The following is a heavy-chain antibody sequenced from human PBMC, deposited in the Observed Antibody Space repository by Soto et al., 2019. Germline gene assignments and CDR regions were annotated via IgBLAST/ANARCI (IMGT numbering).Heavy chain of an antibody. Sequence: SETLSLTCTVSGGSISSSSYYWGWIRQPPGKGLEWIGNVYYSGTTYYNPSLKSRVTMPVDTSKNQFSMKLSSVTAAETAVYYCASSRRIGDYFDYWGQGTLVTVSS. CDR1: GGSISSSSYY. J-gene: IGHJ4*02. CDR2: VYYSGTT. D-gene: IGHD2-15*01. V-gene: IGHV4-39*01. CDR3: ASSRRIGDYFDY.